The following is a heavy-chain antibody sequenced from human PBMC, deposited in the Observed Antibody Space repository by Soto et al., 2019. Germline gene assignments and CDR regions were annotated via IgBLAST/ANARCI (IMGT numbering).Heavy chain of an antibody. CDR1: GFTFSNYW. V-gene: IGHV3-74*01. D-gene: IGHD3-3*01. CDR3: ASLYYDFWSGVGYYYGMDV. J-gene: IGHJ6*02. CDR2: ISSDGSGT. Sequence: GGSLRLSCAASGFTFSNYWMDWVRQAPGKGLVWVSHISSDGSGTRYADSVKGRFSISRDNAKNTLYLQMNSLRAEDTAVYYCASLYYDFWSGVGYYYGMDVWGQGTTVTVSS.